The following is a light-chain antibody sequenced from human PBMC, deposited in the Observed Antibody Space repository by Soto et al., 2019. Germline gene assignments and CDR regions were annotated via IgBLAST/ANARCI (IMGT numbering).Light chain of an antibody. J-gene: IGLJ1*01. CDR1: NIGSKS. Sequence: SYELTQPPSVSVAPGKTARITCGGNNIGSKSVHWYQQKPGQAPVLVIYYDSDRPSGIPERFSGSNSGNTATLTISRVEAGDEADYYCQVWDSSSDKVFGTGTEVTVL. CDR3: QVWDSSSDKV. V-gene: IGLV3-21*04. CDR2: YDS.